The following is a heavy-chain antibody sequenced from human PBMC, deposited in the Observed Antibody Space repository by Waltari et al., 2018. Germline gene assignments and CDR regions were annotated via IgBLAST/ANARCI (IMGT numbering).Heavy chain of an antibody. D-gene: IGHD6-6*01. V-gene: IGHV3-21*01. CDR2: ISSSSSYI. CDR3: ARHIAARYYFDY. CDR1: GFTFSSYS. J-gene: IGHJ4*02. Sequence: EVQLVESGGGLVKPGGSLRLSCAASGFTFSSYSMNWVRQAPGKGLEWVSSISSSSSYIYYADSVKGRFTISRDNAKNSLYLQMNSLRAEDTAVYYCARHIAARYYFDYWGQGTLVTVSS.